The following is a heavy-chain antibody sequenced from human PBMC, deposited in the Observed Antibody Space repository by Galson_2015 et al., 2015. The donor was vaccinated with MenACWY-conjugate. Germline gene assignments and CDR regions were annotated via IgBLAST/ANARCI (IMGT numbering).Heavy chain of an antibody. CDR2: IYPGDSDT. CDR1: GYTFTTYW. D-gene: IGHD6-19*01. J-gene: IGHJ3*02. CDR3: ARRRGDSSGWCDALDT. Sequence: SGAEVKQPGESLKISCQGDGYTFTTYWIGWVRQMPGKGLEWMGIIYPGDSDTRYSPSFQGQVTISVDKSINTAYLQWNSLKASDSAIYYCARRRGDSSGWCDALDTWGQGTKVTVSS. V-gene: IGHV5-51*01.